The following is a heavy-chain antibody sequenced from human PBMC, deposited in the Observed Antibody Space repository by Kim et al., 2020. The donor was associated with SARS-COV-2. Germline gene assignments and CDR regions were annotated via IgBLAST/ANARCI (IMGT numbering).Heavy chain of an antibody. V-gene: IGHV4-59*01. D-gene: IGHD3-3*01. Sequence: SETLSLTCTVSGGSISSYYWSWIRQPPGKGLEWIGYIYYSGSTNYNPSLKSRVTISVDTSKNQFSLKLSSVTAADTAVYYCARLGNWFDPWGQGTLVTVSS. J-gene: IGHJ5*02. CDR1: GGSISSYY. CDR2: IYYSGST. CDR3: ARLGNWFDP.